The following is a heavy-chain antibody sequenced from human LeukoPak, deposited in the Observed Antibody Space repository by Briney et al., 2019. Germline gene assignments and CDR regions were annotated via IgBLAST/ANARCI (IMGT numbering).Heavy chain of an antibody. Sequence: PGGSLRLSCAASGFTFSSYAMSWVRQAPGKGLVWVSHIHSDGSTTTYADSVKGRFTISRDDAKNTLYLQMNSLRAEDTAVYYCIRGGGTGEFDYWGQGTLVTVSS. V-gene: IGHV3-74*01. CDR3: IRGGGTGEFDY. CDR2: IHSDGSTT. D-gene: IGHD3-16*01. J-gene: IGHJ4*02. CDR1: GFTFSSYA.